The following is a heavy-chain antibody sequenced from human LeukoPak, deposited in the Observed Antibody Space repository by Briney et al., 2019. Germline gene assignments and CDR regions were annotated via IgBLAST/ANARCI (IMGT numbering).Heavy chain of an antibody. CDR2: LYSDGNT. CDR1: GFTVITND. D-gene: IGHD1-14*01. J-gene: IGHJ4*01. Sequence: GGSLRLSCAASGFTVITNDMTGVLQAPGKGLEWVSVLYSDGNTKYADSVQGRFTISRDNSKNTLYLEMNSLSPDDTAVYYCARGVEPLAANTLAYWGQGTLVTVSS. CDR3: ARGVEPLAANTLAY. V-gene: IGHV3-53*01.